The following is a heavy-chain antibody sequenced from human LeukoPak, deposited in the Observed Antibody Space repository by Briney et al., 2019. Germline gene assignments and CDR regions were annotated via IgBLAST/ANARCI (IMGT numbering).Heavy chain of an antibody. J-gene: IGHJ4*02. CDR1: GGSISSGNYY. CDR3: ARGRADYGGD. V-gene: IGHV4-61*02. Sequence: SETLSLTCTVSGGSISSGNYYWSWIRQPAGKGLEWIGRVYTTVSTSYNPSLKCRVTISVATSKNQFSLKLSSVTAADTAVYYCARGRADYGGDWGQGTLVTVSS. D-gene: IGHD4-23*01. CDR2: VYTTVST.